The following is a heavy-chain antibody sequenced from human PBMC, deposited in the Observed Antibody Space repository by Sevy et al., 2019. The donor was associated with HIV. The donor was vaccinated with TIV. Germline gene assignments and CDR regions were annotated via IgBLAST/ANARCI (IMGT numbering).Heavy chain of an antibody. CDR2: IFYSGNT. J-gene: IGHJ4*02. V-gene: IGHV4-30-4*01. CDR3: ARQRASSGYFYFDS. CDR1: GGSISSGDYY. Sequence: SETLSLTYTVSGGSISSGDYYWSWIRQPPGKGLEWIGYIFYSGNTYFNPSLKSRVTISLDTSKSQFSLRLSSVTAADTAVFYCARQRASSGYFYFDSWGQGTLVTVSS. D-gene: IGHD3-22*01.